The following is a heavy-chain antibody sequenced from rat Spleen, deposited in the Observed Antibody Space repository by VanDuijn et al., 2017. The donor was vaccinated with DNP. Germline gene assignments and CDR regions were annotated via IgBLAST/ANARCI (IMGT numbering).Heavy chain of an antibody. CDR2: INPDGGST. D-gene: IGHD1-1*01. CDR1: GFTFSSNW. Sequence: EVQLVESGGGLVQPGSPLKLSCAASGFTFSSNWLNWIRQAPGKGLEWVATINPDGGSTYYRDSVKGRFTISRDNAKSTLYLQMDSLRSEDTATYYCTRDSGDWYFDFWGPGTMVTVSS. V-gene: IGHV5-31*01. J-gene: IGHJ1*01. CDR3: TRDSGDWYFDF.